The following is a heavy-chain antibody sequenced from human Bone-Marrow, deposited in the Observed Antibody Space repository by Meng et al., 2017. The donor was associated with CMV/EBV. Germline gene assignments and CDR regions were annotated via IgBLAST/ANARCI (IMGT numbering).Heavy chain of an antibody. Sequence: ASVMVSSKSSSSPFTGYDMHWGRQAPGQGLEWMGWINPNSGGTYYAQKFQGRVTMTRDTSISTAYMELSRLRSDDTAVYYCATDLVSGSRAYYYYGMDVWGQGTTVTVSS. CDR3: ATDLVSGSRAYYYYGMDV. CDR2: INPNSGGT. CDR1: SSPFTGYD. J-gene: IGHJ6*02. D-gene: IGHD6-25*01. V-gene: IGHV1-2*02.